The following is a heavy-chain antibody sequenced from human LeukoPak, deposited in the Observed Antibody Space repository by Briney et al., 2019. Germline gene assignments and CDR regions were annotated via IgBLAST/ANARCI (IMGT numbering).Heavy chain of an antibody. J-gene: IGHJ6*03. V-gene: IGHV3-53*01. CDR3: ARDGYSYGRGYMDV. D-gene: IGHD5-18*01. CDR1: GFTVSSNY. CDR2: IYSGGST. Sequence: GGSLRLSCAASGFTVSSNYMSWVRQAPGKGVEWVSIIYSGGSTFYADSAKGRFTISRDSSKNTLYLQMNSLRAEDTAVYYCARDGYSYGRGYMDVWGKGTTVTVSS.